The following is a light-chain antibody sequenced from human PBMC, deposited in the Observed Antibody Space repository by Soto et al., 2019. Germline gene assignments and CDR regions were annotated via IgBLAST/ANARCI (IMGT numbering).Light chain of an antibody. J-gene: IGKJ1*01. CDR2: KAS. V-gene: IGKV1-5*03. CDR3: QQYNSFPT. CDR1: QSISSW. Sequence: DIQMTQSPSTLSASVGDRVTITCRASQSISSWLAWYQQKPGQAPKLLIYKASSLESGVPSRVSGSGSGTEFTLTSSSLQPDDLATYYCQQYNSFPTFGQGTKVEIK.